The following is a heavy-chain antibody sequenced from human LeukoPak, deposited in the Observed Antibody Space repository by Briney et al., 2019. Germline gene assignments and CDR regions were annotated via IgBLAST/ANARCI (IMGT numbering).Heavy chain of an antibody. Sequence: SETLSLTRAVYSGSFNLYQWSWIRQSPGKGLEWIGEINHNGTAHYHASLKSRGVMSVDTSRRQVSLTLNSVTAADTAVYYCARVRSSSLLGYYYMDVWGKGTTVTVSS. CDR2: INHNGTA. CDR3: ARVRSSSLLGYYYMDV. V-gene: IGHV4-34*01. J-gene: IGHJ6*03. CDR1: SGSFNLYQ. D-gene: IGHD2-2*01.